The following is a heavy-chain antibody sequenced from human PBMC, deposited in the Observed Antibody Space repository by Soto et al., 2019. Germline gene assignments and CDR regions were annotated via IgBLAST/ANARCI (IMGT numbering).Heavy chain of an antibody. J-gene: IGHJ4*02. CDR2: IYYTGTT. CDR1: GGSIRDYY. Sequence: PSETLSLTCTVSGGSIRDYYWSWIRQSPGKGLEWIGFIYYTGTTRYNPSLKSRVTMSVDSSKNQFSLKLSSVSAADTSMYYCARVYGSGSYYFDYWGQGTLVTVSS. CDR3: ARVYGSGSYYFDY. V-gene: IGHV4-59*12. D-gene: IGHD3-10*01.